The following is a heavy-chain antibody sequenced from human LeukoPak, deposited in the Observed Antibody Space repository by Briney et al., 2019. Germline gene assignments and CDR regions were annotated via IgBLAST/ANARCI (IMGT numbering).Heavy chain of an antibody. V-gene: IGHV3-7*03. J-gene: IGHJ6*03. D-gene: IGHD6-13*01. CDR2: IKQDGSEK. Sequence: PGGSLRLSCAASGFTFSSYWMSWVRQAPGKGLEWVANIKQDGSEKYYVDSVKGRFTISRDNAKNSLYLQMNSLRAEDTAVYYCANPEGIAAYYYMDVWGKGTTVTVSS. CDR3: ANPEGIAAYYYMDV. CDR1: GFTFSSYW.